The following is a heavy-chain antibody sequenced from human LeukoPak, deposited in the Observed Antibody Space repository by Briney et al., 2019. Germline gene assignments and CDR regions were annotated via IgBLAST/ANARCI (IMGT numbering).Heavy chain of an antibody. CDR3: ARGPYSDYYYYYMDV. V-gene: IGHV1-8*01. D-gene: IGHD2-21*01. J-gene: IGHJ6*03. Sequence: ASVKVSCKSSGYTFTSYDIHCVRQATGQGLEWMGRMNPNSGNTGYAQKFQGRVTMTKNTSISTAYMELSSLRSEDTAVYYCARGPYSDYYYYYMDVWGKGTTVTISS. CDR2: MNPNSGNT. CDR1: GYTFTSYD.